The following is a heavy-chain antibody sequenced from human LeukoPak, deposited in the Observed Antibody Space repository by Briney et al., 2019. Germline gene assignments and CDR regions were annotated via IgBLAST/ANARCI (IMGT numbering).Heavy chain of an antibody. CDR1: GFTFSSYS. CDR2: ISSSSSTI. Sequence: GGSLRLSCAASGFTFSSYSMNWVRQAPGKGPEWVSYISSSSSTIYYADSVKGRFTISRDNAKNSLYLQMNSLRAEDTAVYYCARDFYSSSWMWWFDPWGQGTLVTVSS. V-gene: IGHV3-48*01. J-gene: IGHJ5*02. D-gene: IGHD6-13*01. CDR3: ARDFYSSSWMWWFDP.